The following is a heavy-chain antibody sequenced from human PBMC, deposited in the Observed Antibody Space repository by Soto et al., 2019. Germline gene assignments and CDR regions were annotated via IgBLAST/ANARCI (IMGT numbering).Heavy chain of an antibody. J-gene: IGHJ6*03. V-gene: IGHV1-8*01. CDR3: ARGVVLLNYDFWSGYSYYMDV. D-gene: IGHD3-3*01. CDR2: MNPNSGNT. CDR1: GYTFTSYD. Sequence: ASVKVSCKASGYTFTSYDINWVRQATGQGLEWMGWMNPNSGNTGYAQKFQGRVTMTRNTSISTAYMELSSLRSEDTAVYYCARGVVLLNYDFWSGYSYYMDVWGKGTTVTVSS.